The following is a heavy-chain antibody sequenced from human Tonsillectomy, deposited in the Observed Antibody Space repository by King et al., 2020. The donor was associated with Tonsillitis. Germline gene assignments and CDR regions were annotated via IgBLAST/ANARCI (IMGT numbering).Heavy chain of an antibody. J-gene: IGHJ6*02. CDR2: ISYDGSRN. Sequence: VQLVESGGGVVQPGRSLRLSCAASGSTFSGYAMHWVRHTPGKGLEWVAVISYDGSRNSYADSVKGRFTISREDSKNTLYLQMNSLRAEETAMYYCARVGRGYSLGNGMDVWGQGTTVTVSS. V-gene: IGHV3-30-3*01. D-gene: IGHD5-18*01. CDR3: ARVGRGYSLGNGMDV. CDR1: GSTFSGYA.